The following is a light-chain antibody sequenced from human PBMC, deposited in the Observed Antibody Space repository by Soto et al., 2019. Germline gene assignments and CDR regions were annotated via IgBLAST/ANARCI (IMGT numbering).Light chain of an antibody. V-gene: IGLV2-14*03. CDR3: SSYTSTSSVV. Sequence: QSALTQPASVSGSPGQSITISCTGTSSDVGAYNWVAWYQQHPGKAPKLMICDVNNRPSGVSNRFSGSKSGNTASLTISGLQAEDEGDYYCSSYTSTSSVVFGGGTKVT. CDR1: SSDVGAYNW. CDR2: DVN. J-gene: IGLJ3*02.